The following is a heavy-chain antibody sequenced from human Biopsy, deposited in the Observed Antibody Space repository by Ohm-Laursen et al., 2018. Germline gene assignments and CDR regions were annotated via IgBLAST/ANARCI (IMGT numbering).Heavy chain of an antibody. CDR2: IIPILRTT. Sequence: GASVKVSCKAPTGTFTRYGIIWVRQAPGQGLEWMGRIIPILRTTAYAQTFLGRVTITADSPTSTVDMELTSLTSDDTAVYFCAREAIGYQLPCDDWGQGTLVTVSS. J-gene: IGHJ4*02. CDR3: AREAIGYQLPCDD. CDR1: TGTFTRYG. D-gene: IGHD2-2*01. V-gene: IGHV1-69*11.